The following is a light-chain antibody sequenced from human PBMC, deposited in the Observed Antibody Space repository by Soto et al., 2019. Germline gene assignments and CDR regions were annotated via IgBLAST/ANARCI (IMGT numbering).Light chain of an antibody. Sequence: QSVLTQPPSVSGAPGQRVTISCTGSSSNIGAGYDVHWYQQLPGTAPKLLIYGNSNRPSGVPDRFSGSKSGTSASLAITGLQAEDEADYYCQSYDSSRSGVFGGGTQLTVL. V-gene: IGLV1-40*01. CDR2: GNS. CDR3: QSYDSSRSGV. CDR1: SSNIGAGYD. J-gene: IGLJ2*01.